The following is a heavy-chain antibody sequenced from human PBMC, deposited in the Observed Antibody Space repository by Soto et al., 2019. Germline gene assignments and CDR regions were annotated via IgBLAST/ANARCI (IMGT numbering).Heavy chain of an antibody. CDR3: ATDVSPYCSSTSCYADPIYYYYGMDV. CDR2: IIPILGIA. J-gene: IGHJ6*02. D-gene: IGHD2-2*01. CDR1: GGTFSSYT. Sequence: QVQLVQSGAEVKKPGSSVKVSCKASGGTFSSYTISWVRQAPGQGLEWMGRIIPILGIANYAQKFQGRVTITADKSTSTAYMELSSLGSEDTAVYYCATDVSPYCSSTSCYADPIYYYYGMDVWGQGTTVTVSS. V-gene: IGHV1-69*08.